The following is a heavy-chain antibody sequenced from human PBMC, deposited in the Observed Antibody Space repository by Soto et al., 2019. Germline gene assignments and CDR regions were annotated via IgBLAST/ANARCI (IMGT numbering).Heavy chain of an antibody. CDR2: IYYSGST. V-gene: IGHV4-59*01. CDR1: GGSISSYY. Sequence: SETLSLTCTVSGGSISSYYWSWIRQPPGKGLEWIGYIYYSGSTNYNPSLKSRVTISVDTSKNQFSLKLSSVTAADTAVYYCARGDDCSSTSCLTPYYYYGMDVWGQGTTVTVSS. D-gene: IGHD2-2*01. CDR3: ARGDDCSSTSCLTPYYYYGMDV. J-gene: IGHJ6*02.